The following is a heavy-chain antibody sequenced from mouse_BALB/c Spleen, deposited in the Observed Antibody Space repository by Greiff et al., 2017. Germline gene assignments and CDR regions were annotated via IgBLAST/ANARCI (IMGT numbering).Heavy chain of an antibody. J-gene: IGHJ3*01. CDR1: GYTFSSYW. CDR3: ARWRWFAY. CDR2: ILPGSGST. Sequence: VKVVESGAELMKPGASVKISCKATGYTFSSYWIEWVKQRPGHGLEWIGEILPGSGSTNYNEKFKGKATFTADTSSNTAYMQLSSLTSEDSAVYYCARWRWFAYWGQGTLVTVSA. V-gene: IGHV1-9*01.